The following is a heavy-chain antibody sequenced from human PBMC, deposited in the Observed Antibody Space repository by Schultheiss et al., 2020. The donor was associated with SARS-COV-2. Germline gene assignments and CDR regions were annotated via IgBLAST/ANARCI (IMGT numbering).Heavy chain of an antibody. Sequence: GGSLRLSCKASGGTFSSYAISWVRQAPGQGLEWMGGIIPIFGTANYAQKFQGRVTITADKSTSTAYMELSSLRSEDTAVYYCARVNVEKTYSSSSLWYWGQGTLVTVSS. CDR3: ARVNVEKTYSSSSLWY. CDR2: IIPIFGTA. J-gene: IGHJ4*02. V-gene: IGHV1-69*06. CDR1: GGTFSSYA. D-gene: IGHD6-6*01.